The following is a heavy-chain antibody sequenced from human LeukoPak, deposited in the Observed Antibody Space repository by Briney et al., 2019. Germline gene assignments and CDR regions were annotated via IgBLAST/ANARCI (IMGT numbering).Heavy chain of an antibody. CDR1: GFTFSSYG. CDR3: ARVSDYGDYVSAFDI. CDR2: IWYDGSNK. V-gene: IGHV3-33*01. Sequence: GGSLRLSCAASGFTFSSYGMHWVRQAPGKELEWVAVIWYDGSNKYYADSVKGRFTISRDNSKNTLYLQMNSLRAEDTAVYYCARVSDYGDYVSAFDIWGQGTMVTVSS. J-gene: IGHJ3*02. D-gene: IGHD4-17*01.